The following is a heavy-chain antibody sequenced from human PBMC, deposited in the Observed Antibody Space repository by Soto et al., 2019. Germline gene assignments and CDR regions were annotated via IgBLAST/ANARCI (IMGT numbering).Heavy chain of an antibody. D-gene: IGHD3-10*01. CDR2: IYYSGSA. CDR1: GGSISSSSYY. CDR3: ARLTFYGSGSYYADY. Sequence: TLSLTCTVSGGSISSSSYYWGWIRQPPGKGLEWIGSIYYSGSAYYNPSIKSRVTISVDTSKDQFSLKLSSVTATDTAVYYCARLTFYGSGSYYADYWGQGTLVTVSS. V-gene: IGHV4-39*01. J-gene: IGHJ4*02.